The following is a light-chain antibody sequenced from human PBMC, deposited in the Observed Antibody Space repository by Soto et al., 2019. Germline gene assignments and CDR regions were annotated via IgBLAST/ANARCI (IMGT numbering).Light chain of an antibody. Sequence: QSALTQPASVSGSPGQSIAISCTGTNSDVGTNNYVSWYQQHPGKAPKLMIYDVTIRLSGVSNRSSGSKSGNTASLTISGLQAEDEADYYCSSYTTSSTYGFGTGTKVTVL. CDR3: SSYTTSSTYG. J-gene: IGLJ1*01. CDR2: DVT. V-gene: IGLV2-14*03. CDR1: NSDVGTNNY.